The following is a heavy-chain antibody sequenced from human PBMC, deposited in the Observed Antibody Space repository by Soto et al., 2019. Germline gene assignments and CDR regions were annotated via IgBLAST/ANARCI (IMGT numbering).Heavy chain of an antibody. D-gene: IGHD5-12*01. CDR1: GFTFSSYS. Sequence: PGGSLRLSCAASGFTFSSYSMNWVRQAPGKGLEWVSSISSSSSYIYYADSVKGRFTISRDNAKNSLYLQMNSLRAEDTAVYYCARDRGGGYDSADYWGQGTLVTVSS. J-gene: IGHJ4*02. CDR3: ARDRGGGYDSADY. V-gene: IGHV3-21*01. CDR2: ISSSSSYI.